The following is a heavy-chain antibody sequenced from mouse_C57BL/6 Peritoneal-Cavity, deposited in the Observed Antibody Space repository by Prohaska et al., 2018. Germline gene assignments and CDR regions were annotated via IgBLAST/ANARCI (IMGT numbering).Heavy chain of an antibody. Sequence: QVQLQQSGAELVRPGTSVKMSCKASGYTFTNYWIGWAKQRPGHGLEWIGDIYPGGVYTNYNEKFKGKATLTADKSSSTAYMQFRSLTSEDSAIYYCGSTDWYESSPFGYRSQGTRVTGSA. CDR3: GSTDWYESSPFGY. CDR2: IYPGGVYT. CDR1: GYTFTNYW. V-gene: IGHV1-63*01. D-gene: IGHD2-14*01. J-gene: IGHJ3*01.